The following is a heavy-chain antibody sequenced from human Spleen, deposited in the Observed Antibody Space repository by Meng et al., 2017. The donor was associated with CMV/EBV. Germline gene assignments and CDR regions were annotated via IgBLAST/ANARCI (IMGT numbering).Heavy chain of an antibody. D-gene: IGHD1-20*01. Sequence: ETLSLTCAASGFTFSNAWMSWVRQAPGKGLEWVGRIKSKTDGGTTDYAAPVKGRFTISRDDSKNTLYLQMNSLRADDTAVYYCARHNFVYLYGMDVWGQGTTVTVSS. CDR1: GFTFSNAW. V-gene: IGHV3-15*01. J-gene: IGHJ6*02. CDR2: IKSKTDGGTT. CDR3: ARHNFVYLYGMDV.